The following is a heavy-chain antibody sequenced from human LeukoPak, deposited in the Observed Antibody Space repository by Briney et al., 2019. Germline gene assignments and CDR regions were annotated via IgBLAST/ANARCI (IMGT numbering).Heavy chain of an antibody. Sequence: SETLSLTCTVSGGSISSYYWSWIRQPPGKGLEWIGYIYDSGGTNYNPSLKSRVTMSVDTSKNHFSLRLSSVTAADTAVYYCARAAQHYYYYMDVWGKGTTVTISS. J-gene: IGHJ6*03. CDR3: ARAAQHYYYYMDV. CDR1: GGSISSYY. CDR2: IYDSGGT. D-gene: IGHD5-18*01. V-gene: IGHV4-59*01.